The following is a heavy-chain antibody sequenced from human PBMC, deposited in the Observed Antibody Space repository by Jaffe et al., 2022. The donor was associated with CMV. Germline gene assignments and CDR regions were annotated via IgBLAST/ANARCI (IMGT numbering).Heavy chain of an antibody. V-gene: IGHV4-34*01. CDR1: GGSFSGYY. CDR3: ASSNPGNLDY. CDR2: INHSGST. J-gene: IGHJ4*02. Sequence: QVQLQQWGAGLLKPSETLSLTCAVYGGSFSGYYWSWIRQPPGKGLEWIGEINHSGSTNYNPSLKSRVTISVDTSKNQFSLKLSSVTAADTAVYYCASSNPGNLDYWGQGTLVTVSS. D-gene: IGHD6-13*01.